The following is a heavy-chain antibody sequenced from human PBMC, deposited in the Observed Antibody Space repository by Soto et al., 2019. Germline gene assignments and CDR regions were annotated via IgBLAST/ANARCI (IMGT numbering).Heavy chain of an antibody. CDR3: TRVPTTAVDGPHYFDY. J-gene: IGHJ4*02. CDR1: GFTFSSYW. D-gene: IGHD6-19*01. Sequence: EVQLVESGGGLVQPGGSLRLSCAASGFTFSSYWMHWVRQAPGKGLVWVSRISSDGSSTSYADSVKGRFTISRDNAEKTLFMQMNSLRADDTAVYYCTRVPTTAVDGPHYFDYWGQGALVTVSS. CDR2: ISSDGSST. V-gene: IGHV3-74*01.